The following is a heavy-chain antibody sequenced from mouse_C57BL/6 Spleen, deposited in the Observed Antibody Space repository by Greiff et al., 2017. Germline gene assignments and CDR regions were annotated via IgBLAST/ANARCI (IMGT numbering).Heavy chain of an antibody. V-gene: IGHV5-4*03. CDR1: GFTFSSYA. D-gene: IGHD4-1*01. Sequence: EVMLVESGGGLVKPGGSLKLSCAASGFTFSSYAMSWVRQTPEKRLEWVATISDGGSYTYYPDNVKGRFTISRDNAKNNLYLQMSSLKSEDTAMYYCARQNWDYFDYWGQGTTLTVSS. CDR2: ISDGGSYT. CDR3: ARQNWDYFDY. J-gene: IGHJ2*01.